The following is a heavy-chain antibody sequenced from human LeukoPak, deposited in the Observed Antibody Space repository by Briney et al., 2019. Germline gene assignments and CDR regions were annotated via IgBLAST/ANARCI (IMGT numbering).Heavy chain of an antibody. D-gene: IGHD3-3*01. Sequence: GGSLRLSCAASGFTFSSYAMHWVRQAPGKGLEYVSAISNNGGSTYYVNSVKGRFTISRDNSKNTLYLQMGSLRAEDMAVYYCARSWSGHEGLSYYYYGMDVWGQGTTVTVSS. CDR1: GFTFSSYA. V-gene: IGHV3-64*01. CDR3: ARSWSGHEGLSYYYYGMDV. J-gene: IGHJ6*02. CDR2: ISNNGGST.